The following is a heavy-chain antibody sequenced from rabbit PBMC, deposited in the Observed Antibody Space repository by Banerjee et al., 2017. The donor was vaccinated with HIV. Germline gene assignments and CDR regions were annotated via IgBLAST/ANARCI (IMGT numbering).Heavy chain of an antibody. J-gene: IGHJ4*01. D-gene: IGHD6-1*01. V-gene: IGHV1S40*01. CDR2: IYAGSSGST. CDR3: AREMYAGYDLYGYGFKL. Sequence: QSLVESGGGLVQPGGSLKLSCKASGFDFSSYGVSWVRQAPGKGLEWIACIYAGSSGSTYYASWAKGRFTISKTSSTTVTLQMTSLTAADTATYFCAREMYAGYDLYGYGFKLWGPGT. CDR1: GFDFSSYG.